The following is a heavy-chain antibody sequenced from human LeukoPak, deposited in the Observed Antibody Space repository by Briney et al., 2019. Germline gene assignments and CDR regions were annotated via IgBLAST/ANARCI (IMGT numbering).Heavy chain of an antibody. D-gene: IGHD1-26*01. CDR3: ARDLWSGSYHGDFDY. Sequence: GGSLRLSCVASGFTFSSYGMHWVRQAPGKGLEWVAVIWYDGSNKYYADSVKGRFTISRDNSKNTLYLQMNSLRAEDTAVYYCARDLWSGSYHGDFDYWGQGTLVTVSS. CDR1: GFTFSSYG. V-gene: IGHV3-33*01. J-gene: IGHJ4*02. CDR2: IWYDGSNK.